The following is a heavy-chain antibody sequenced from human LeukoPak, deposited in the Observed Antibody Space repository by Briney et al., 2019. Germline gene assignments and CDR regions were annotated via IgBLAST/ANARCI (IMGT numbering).Heavy chain of an antibody. CDR3: ARDLERTSFPFDP. V-gene: IGHV1-69*04. CDR2: IIPILGIA. Sequence: SPKLSSKSSGGTTCTYTITRVRKPPSHGLEWMRRIIPILGIANYAQKFQGRVTITADKSTSTAYMELSSLRSEDTAVYYCARDLERTSFPFDPWGQGTLVTVSS. D-gene: IGHD1-1*01. CDR1: GGTTCTYT. J-gene: IGHJ5*02.